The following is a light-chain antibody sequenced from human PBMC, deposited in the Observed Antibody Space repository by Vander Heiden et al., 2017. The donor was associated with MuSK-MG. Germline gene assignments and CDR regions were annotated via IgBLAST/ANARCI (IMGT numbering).Light chain of an antibody. CDR1: QSVRSY. Sequence: DIQMTQSPSSLSASVGDRVTITCRASQSVRSYLIWYQQKPGKAPHMLIYDASSLQSGVPSRFSGSGSGTDFTLTISRLQPEDSATYYCQQSDSFPHTFGQGTKVEIK. CDR3: QQSDSFPHT. V-gene: IGKV1-39*01. CDR2: DAS. J-gene: IGKJ1*01.